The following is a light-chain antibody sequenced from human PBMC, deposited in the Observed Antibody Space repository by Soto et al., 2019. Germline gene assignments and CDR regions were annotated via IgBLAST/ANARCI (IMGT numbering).Light chain of an antibody. CDR3: QSYDSSLSGLGV. J-gene: IGLJ3*02. V-gene: IGLV1-40*01. CDR2: GNS. CDR1: SSNIGAGYD. Sequence: QSVLTQPPSVSGAPGQRVTISCTGSSSNIGAGYDVHWYQQLPGTAPKLLIYGNSNRPSGVPYRFSGSKSGTSASLAITGLKAEDEDDYYCQSYDSSLSGLGVFGGGTKLTVL.